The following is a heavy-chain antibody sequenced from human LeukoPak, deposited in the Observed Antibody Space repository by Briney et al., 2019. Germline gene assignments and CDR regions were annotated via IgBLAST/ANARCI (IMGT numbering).Heavy chain of an antibody. CDR2: LSGNGGST. CDR1: GFTFSSYA. V-gene: IGHV3-23*01. J-gene: IGHJ4*02. D-gene: IGHD2-15*01. Sequence: PGGSLRLSCAASGFTFSSYAMSWVRQAPGKGLEWVSALSGNGGSTYYADSVKGRFTISRDNSKNTLYLQMNSQRAEDTAVYYCAKLGYCSGGNCYSGYFDYWGQGTLVTVSS. CDR3: AKLGYCSGGNCYSGYFDY.